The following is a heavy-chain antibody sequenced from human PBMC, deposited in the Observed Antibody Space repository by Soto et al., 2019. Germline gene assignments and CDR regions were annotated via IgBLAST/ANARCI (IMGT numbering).Heavy chain of an antibody. CDR1: GFTFSSYA. CDR3: AKDLGVLRYFDWLSTMTYYYYYGMDV. J-gene: IGHJ6*02. Sequence: GGSLRLSCAASGFTFSSYARSWVRQAPGKGLEWVSAISGSGGSTYYADSVKGRFTISRDNSKNTLYLQMNSLRAEDTAVYYCAKDLGVLRYFDWLSTMTYYYYYGMDVWGQGTTVTVSS. V-gene: IGHV3-23*01. D-gene: IGHD3-9*01. CDR2: ISGSGGST.